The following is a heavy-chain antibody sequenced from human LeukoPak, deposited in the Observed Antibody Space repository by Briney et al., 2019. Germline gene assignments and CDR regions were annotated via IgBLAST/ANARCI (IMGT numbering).Heavy chain of an antibody. Sequence: SVKVSCKASGGTFSSYAISWVRQAPGQGLEWMGGIIPIFGTANYAQKFQGRVTITADESTSTAYMELSSLRSEDTAVYYCARRYVGGAAYYYYYGMDVWGQGTTVTVSS. CDR1: GGTFSSYA. D-gene: IGHD1-26*01. J-gene: IGHJ6*02. V-gene: IGHV1-69*01. CDR2: IIPIFGTA. CDR3: ARRYVGGAAYYYYYGMDV.